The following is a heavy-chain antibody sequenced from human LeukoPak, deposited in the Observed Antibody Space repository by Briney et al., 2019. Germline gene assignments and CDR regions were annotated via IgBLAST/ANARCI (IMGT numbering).Heavy chain of an antibody. J-gene: IGHJ4*02. CDR2: INHSGST. CDR1: GGSFSGYY. V-gene: IGHV4-34*01. D-gene: IGHD6-19*01. Sequence: NPSETLSLTCAVYGGSFSGYYWSWIRQPPGKGLEWIGEINHSGSTNYNPSLKSRVTISVDTSKNQFSLKLSSVTAADTAMYYCARAPEFSSGWLLDYWGQGTLVTVSS. CDR3: ARAPEFSSGWLLDY.